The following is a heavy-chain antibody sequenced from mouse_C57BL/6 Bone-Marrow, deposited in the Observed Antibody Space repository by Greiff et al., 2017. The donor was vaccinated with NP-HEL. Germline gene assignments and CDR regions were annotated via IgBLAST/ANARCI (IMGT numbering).Heavy chain of an antibody. D-gene: IGHD2-14*01. CDR2: INPNNGGT. CDR1: GYTFTDYN. V-gene: IGHV1-22*01. Sequence: EVQRVESGPELVKPGASVKMSCKASGYTFTDYNMHWVKQSHGKSLEWIGYINPNNGGTSYNQKFKGKATLTVNKSSSTAYMELRSLTSEDSAVYYCARGGLGAWFAYWGQGTLVTVSA. J-gene: IGHJ3*01. CDR3: ARGGLGAWFAY.